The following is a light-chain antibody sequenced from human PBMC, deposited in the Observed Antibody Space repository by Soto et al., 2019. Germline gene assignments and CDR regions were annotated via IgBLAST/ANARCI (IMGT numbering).Light chain of an antibody. CDR1: NSDVGAYNY. J-gene: IGLJ3*02. V-gene: IGLV2-14*01. CDR3: TSFTTSRTWV. CDR2: EVS. Sequence: QSALTQPASVSGSPGQSITISCTGTNSDVGAYNYVSWFQQYPGEAPKLIMWEVSKRPSGISDRFTGSRSGNTASLTISGLQTEDEGDYYCTSFTTSRTWVFGGGTKLTVL.